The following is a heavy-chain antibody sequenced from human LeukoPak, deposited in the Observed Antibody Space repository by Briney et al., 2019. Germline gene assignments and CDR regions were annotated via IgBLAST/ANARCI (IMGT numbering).Heavy chain of an antibody. CDR1: GFTVRSNY. V-gene: IGHV3-53*01. CDR2: MYSGDST. J-gene: IGHJ5*02. CDR3: ARADGYSSWFVH. Sequence: GGSLRLSCAASGFTVRSNYMSWVRQAPGKGLEGVSVMYSGDSTYYDDSVKGRFTISRDNSKNTLDLQMNSLRAEDAAVYYCARADGYSSWFVHWGQGTLVTVSS. D-gene: IGHD5-18*01.